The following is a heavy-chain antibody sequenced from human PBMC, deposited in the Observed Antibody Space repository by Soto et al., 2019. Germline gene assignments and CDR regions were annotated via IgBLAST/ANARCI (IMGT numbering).Heavy chain of an antibody. D-gene: IGHD3-16*01. J-gene: IGHJ5*02. CDR3: ARDLSRVGGGTRWLDP. CDR2: IIPIFGTA. V-gene: IGHV1-69*06. Sequence: SVKVSCKASGGTFSSYAISWVRQAPGQGLEWMGGIIPIFGTANYAQKFQGRVTITADKSTSTAYMELSSLRSEDTAVYYCARDLSRVGGGTRWLDPWGQGTLVTVS. CDR1: GGTFSSYA.